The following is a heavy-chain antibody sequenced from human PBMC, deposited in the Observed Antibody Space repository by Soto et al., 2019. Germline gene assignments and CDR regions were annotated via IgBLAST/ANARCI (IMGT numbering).Heavy chain of an antibody. CDR3: ARIGGYHGPLDY. D-gene: IGHD3-16*02. CDR2: TYHRGST. V-gene: IGHV4-59*01. J-gene: IGHJ4*02. Sequence: PSETLSLTCSVSGVSISSYFWSWIRQPPGRGLEWIGYTYHRGSTNYSPSLKSRVAISLDTSENQFSLKVNSVTAADTAVYYCARIGGYHGPLDYWGQGAQVTVSS. CDR1: GVSISSYF.